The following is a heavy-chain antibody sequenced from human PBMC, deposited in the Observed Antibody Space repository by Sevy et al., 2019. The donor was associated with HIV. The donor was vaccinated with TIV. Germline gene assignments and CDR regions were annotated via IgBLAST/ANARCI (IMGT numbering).Heavy chain of an antibody. CDR3: ARVKDDSSGYRFDY. V-gene: IGHV3-7*01. D-gene: IGHD3-22*01. J-gene: IGHJ4*02. Sequence: GGSLRLSCAASAFTFSSYNMNWVRQAPGKGLEWVANIKQDGSEKYYVDSVKGRFTISRDNAKNSLYLQMNSLRADDTAVYYCARVKDDSSGYRFDYWGQGTLVTVSS. CDR1: AFTFSSYN. CDR2: IKQDGSEK.